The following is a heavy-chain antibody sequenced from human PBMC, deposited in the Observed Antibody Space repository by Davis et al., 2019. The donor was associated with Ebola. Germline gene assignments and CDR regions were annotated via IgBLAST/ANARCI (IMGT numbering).Heavy chain of an antibody. Sequence: GESLKISCAASGFAVSGSYMSWVRQAPGKGLEWVSLIYRDGSTYYADSVKGRFTISRDNSKNTLYLQMNSLRADDTAIYYCASSPVTRNFDYWGQGTLVTVSS. V-gene: IGHV3-66*01. J-gene: IGHJ4*02. CDR2: IYRDGST. CDR1: GFAVSGSY. CDR3: ASSPVTRNFDY. D-gene: IGHD4-17*01.